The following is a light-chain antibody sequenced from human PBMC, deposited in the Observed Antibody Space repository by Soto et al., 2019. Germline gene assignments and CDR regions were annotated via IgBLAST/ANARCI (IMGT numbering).Light chain of an antibody. Sequence: DIQMTQSPCSPSRSVGQRVTITCXASQSISIYVNWYQQKPGRAPKLLIYTASSLESGVPSRFSGSGSGTDFTLTISRLEPEDFAVYYCQQYGSSLWTFGQGTKVDIK. CDR2: TAS. J-gene: IGKJ1*01. CDR3: QQYGSSLWT. V-gene: IGKV1-39*01. CDR1: QSISIY.